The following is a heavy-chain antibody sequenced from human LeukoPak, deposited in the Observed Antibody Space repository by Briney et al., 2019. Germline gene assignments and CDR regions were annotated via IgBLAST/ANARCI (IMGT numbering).Heavy chain of an antibody. Sequence: AGGSLRLSCAASGFTFSTNPMTWVRQAPGKGLEWVSSISGSGSNTYYADSVTGRFTISRDNAKNTLYLQMNSLRAEDTAVYYCARDRHRLGFWSGYYQDYWGQGTLVTVSS. CDR1: GFTFSTNP. D-gene: IGHD3-3*01. CDR2: ISGSGSNT. CDR3: ARDRHRLGFWSGYYQDY. J-gene: IGHJ4*02. V-gene: IGHV3-23*01.